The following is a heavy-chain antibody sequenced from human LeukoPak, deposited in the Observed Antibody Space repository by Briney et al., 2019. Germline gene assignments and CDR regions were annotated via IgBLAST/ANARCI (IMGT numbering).Heavy chain of an antibody. CDR1: GGTFSSYA. CDR2: IIPIFGTA. CDR3: ARALSSSSYYYYYMDV. J-gene: IGHJ6*03. V-gene: IGHV1-69*05. Sequence: GASVKVSCKASGGTFSSYAISWVRQAPGQELEWMGGIIPIFGTANYAQKFQGRVTITTDESTSTAYMELSSLRSEDTAVYYCARALSSSSYYYYYMDVWGKGTTVTVSS. D-gene: IGHD6-6*01.